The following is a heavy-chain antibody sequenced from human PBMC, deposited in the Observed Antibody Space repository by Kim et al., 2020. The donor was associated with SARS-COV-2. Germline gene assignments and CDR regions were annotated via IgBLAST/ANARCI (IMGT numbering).Heavy chain of an antibody. J-gene: IGHJ5*02. CDR3: ARVGLWVGELTENWFDP. D-gene: IGHD3-10*01. Sequence: VKGRFTISRDNAKNSLYLQMNSLRAEDTAVYYCARVGLWVGELTENWFDPWGQGTLVTVSS. V-gene: IGHV3-11*04.